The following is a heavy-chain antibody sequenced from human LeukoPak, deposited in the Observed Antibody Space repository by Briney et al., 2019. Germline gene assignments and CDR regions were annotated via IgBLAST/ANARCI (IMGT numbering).Heavy chain of an antibody. CDR3: ASRYSTGLHFDF. J-gene: IGHJ4*02. CDR1: GGSISSSSYY. CDR2: IYYSGST. D-gene: IGHD2-8*02. Sequence: SETLSLTCPVSGGSISSSSYYWGWIRQPPGKGLEWIGSIYYSGSTYYNPSLKSRVTISVDTSKNQFSLKLSSVTAADTAVYYCASRYSTGLHFDFWGQGTLVPVSS. V-gene: IGHV4-39*07.